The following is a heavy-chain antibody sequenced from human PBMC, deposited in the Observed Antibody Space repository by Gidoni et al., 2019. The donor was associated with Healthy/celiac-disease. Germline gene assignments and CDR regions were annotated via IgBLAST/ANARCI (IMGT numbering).Heavy chain of an antibody. CDR3: ARQIVVVTD. CDR2: IYYSGCT. V-gene: IGHV4-39*01. J-gene: IGHJ4*02. D-gene: IGHD3-22*01. CDR1: GGYISSRSYY. Sequence: QLQLQESGPGLVKPSEALSLPCTVSGGYISSRSYYWGWIRQPPGKGLEWIGSIYYSGCTYYNPSLKSRVTISVDTSKSQFSLKLSSVTAADTAVYYCARQIVVVTDWGQGTLVTVSS.